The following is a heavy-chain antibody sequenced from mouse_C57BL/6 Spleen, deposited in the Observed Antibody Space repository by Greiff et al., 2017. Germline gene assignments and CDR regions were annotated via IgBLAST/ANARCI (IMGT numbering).Heavy chain of an antibody. V-gene: IGHV1-80*01. J-gene: IGHJ2*01. Sequence: QVQLQQSGAELVKPGASVTISCKASGYAFRRYWMNWVKQRPGKGLEWIGQIYPGDGDTNYNGKFKGKATLTADKSSSTAYKQRSSLTSEDAAVYFWARTLYGSRGFDYGGQGTTLTVSS. CDR2: IYPGDGDT. CDR3: ARTLYGSRGFDY. D-gene: IGHD1-1*01. CDR1: GYAFRRYW.